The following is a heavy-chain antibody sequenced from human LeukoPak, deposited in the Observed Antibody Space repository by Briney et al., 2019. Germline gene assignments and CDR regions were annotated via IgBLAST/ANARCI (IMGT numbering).Heavy chain of an antibody. V-gene: IGHV1-18*01. CDR3: AREACAHCMLDF. CDR1: GYSFSNYG. D-gene: IGHD2-21*02. J-gene: IGHJ4*02. CDR2: ISALNGNT. Sequence: VASVKVSCKASGYSFSNYGITWVRQAPGQGLEWMGWISALNGNTNYAQRLRGRVTLTTDTFTSTAYMELRSLRSDDTAVYYCAREACAHCMLDFWGQGTLVTVSS.